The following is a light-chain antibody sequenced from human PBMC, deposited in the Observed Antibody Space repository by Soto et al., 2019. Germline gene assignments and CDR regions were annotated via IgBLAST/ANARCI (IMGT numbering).Light chain of an antibody. CDR1: QDIRGA. CDR2: DVS. J-gene: IGKJ5*01. Sequence: AIQLTPSPSSLSASVGDRVTITCRASQDIRGALAWYQQKPGKAPKFLIFDVSTLQSGVPSRFSGSGSGTDFTLTISSLQPEDFGTYYCQQFNTYPITFGQGTRLEIK. CDR3: QQFNTYPIT. V-gene: IGKV1-13*02.